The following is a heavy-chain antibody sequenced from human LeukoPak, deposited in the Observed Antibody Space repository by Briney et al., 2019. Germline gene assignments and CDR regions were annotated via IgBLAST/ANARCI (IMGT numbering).Heavy chain of an antibody. CDR3: ARGPLLDYSDRSGYVYFEY. Sequence: GASVKVSFKASGYTFNSYGITWVRQAPGQGLEWMGWISVYNGNTKYAQKFQGRVTMTTDTSTSTAYMELRSLRSDDTAVYYCARGPLLDYSDRSGYVYFEYWGQGTLVTVSS. CDR1: GYTFNSYG. J-gene: IGHJ4*02. D-gene: IGHD3-22*01. CDR2: ISVYNGNT. V-gene: IGHV1-18*01.